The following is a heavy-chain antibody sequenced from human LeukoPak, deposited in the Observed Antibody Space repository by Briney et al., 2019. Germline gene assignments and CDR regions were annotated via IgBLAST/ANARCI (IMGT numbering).Heavy chain of an antibody. D-gene: IGHD3-9*01. CDR2: ISGSGGST. V-gene: IGHV3-23*01. J-gene: IGHJ4*02. CDR1: GFTVSSNY. CDR3: AKARYYDILTGYYLPFAY. Sequence: GSLRLSCAASGFTVSSNYMSWVRQAPGKGLEWVSAISGSGGSTYYADSVKGRFTISRDNSKNTLYLQMNSLRAEDTAVYYCAKARYYDILTGYYLPFAYWGQGTLVTVSS.